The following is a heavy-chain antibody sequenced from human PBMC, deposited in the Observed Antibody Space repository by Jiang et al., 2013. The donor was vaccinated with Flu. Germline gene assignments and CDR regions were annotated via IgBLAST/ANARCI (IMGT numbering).Heavy chain of an antibody. CDR3: TALVSRQYRTFFDL. J-gene: IGHJ4*02. CDR2: FDPQDGVT. CDR1: GDTLTKLS. Sequence: KPGASVKVSCKVSGDTLTKLSMHWVRQAPGKGLEWLGGFDPQDGVTVYAQRVLGRVTLIEDTSTETAYMELGSLGSDDSAVYYCTALVSRQYRTFFDLWGQGTLVTVS. D-gene: IGHD4-11*01. V-gene: IGHV1-24*01.